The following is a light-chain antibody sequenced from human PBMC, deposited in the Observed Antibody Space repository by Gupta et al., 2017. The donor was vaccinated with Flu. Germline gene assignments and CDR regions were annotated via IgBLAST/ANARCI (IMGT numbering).Light chain of an antibody. CDR1: DVVGNNS. CDR2: NVN. V-gene: IGLV2-14*01. Sequence: DVVGNNSVYWYQQNPGKVPKMLIFNVNNRPSGVSNRFSGSKSGNTASLTISGLQADDEADYYCSSYTSISTPYIFGTGTKVTVL. J-gene: IGLJ1*01. CDR3: SSYTSISTPYI.